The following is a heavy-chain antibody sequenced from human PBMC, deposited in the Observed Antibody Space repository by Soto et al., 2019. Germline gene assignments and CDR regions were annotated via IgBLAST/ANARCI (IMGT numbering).Heavy chain of an antibody. CDR1: GFTFGSYA. D-gene: IGHD2-2*01. CDR3: ATALRPSLNFFYYMDV. V-gene: IGHV3-23*01. CDR2: LGGNGFTT. J-gene: IGHJ6*03. Sequence: EVQLLESGGGLVQPGGSLRLSCVVSGFTFGSYAMSWVRQAPEKGPECVAILGGNGFTTYYADSVKGRFTISGDKSKSTLFLQMTSLRADDTGVYYCATALRPSLNFFYYMDVWGRGTSVTVPS.